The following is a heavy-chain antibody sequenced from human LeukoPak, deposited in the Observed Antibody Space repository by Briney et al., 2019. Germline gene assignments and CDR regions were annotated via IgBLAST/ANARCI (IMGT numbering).Heavy chain of an antibody. Sequence: ASVKVSCKTSDYTFTSYGISWVRQAPGQGLEWMGWINTYTGNTNYAQKFQGRVTMTTDTSTSTAYMELRRLRSDDAAVYYCARQAAGYSSGWYQFHFDYWGQGTLVTVSS. CDR1: DYTFTSYG. CDR3: ARQAAGYSSGWYQFHFDY. V-gene: IGHV1-18*04. CDR2: INTYTGNT. D-gene: IGHD6-19*01. J-gene: IGHJ4*02.